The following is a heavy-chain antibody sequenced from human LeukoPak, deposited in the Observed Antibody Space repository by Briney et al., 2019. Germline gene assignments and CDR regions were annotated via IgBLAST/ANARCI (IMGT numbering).Heavy chain of an antibody. J-gene: IGHJ4*02. CDR3: ARQFHSYDDNHY. D-gene: IGHD3-22*01. V-gene: IGHV5-51*01. CDR1: GYSFTSYW. Sequence: GESLKISCKGSGYSFTSYWIAWVRQMPGKGLEWMGTIYPHDSDTRYSPSFQGQVTISADKSTSTAYLQWSSLKASDTAMYYCARQFHSYDDNHYWGQGTLVTVSS. CDR2: IYPHDSDT.